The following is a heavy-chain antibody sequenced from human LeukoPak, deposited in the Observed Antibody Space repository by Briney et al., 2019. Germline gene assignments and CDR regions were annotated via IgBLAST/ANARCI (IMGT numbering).Heavy chain of an antibody. CDR2: IRYDASND. CDR3: AKSILTLQHFDWPFDP. J-gene: IGHJ5*02. D-gene: IGHD3-9*01. V-gene: IGHV3-30*02. Sequence: GGSLGLSCAASGFTFSNFGMHWVRQAPGKGLEWVAYIRYDASNDYYADSVKGRFTISRDDSKNTLYLQMNSLRTEDTAVYHCAKSILTLQHFDWPFDPWGLGTLVTVSS. CDR1: GFTFSNFG.